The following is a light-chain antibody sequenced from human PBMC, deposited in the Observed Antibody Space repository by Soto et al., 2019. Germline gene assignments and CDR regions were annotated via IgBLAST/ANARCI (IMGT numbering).Light chain of an antibody. CDR1: SSDIGGYNY. V-gene: IGLV2-14*01. CDR2: EVT. Sequence: QSALTQPASVSGSPGQSITISCTGTSSDIGGYNYVSWYQQHPGKAPKVIIYEVTNRPSGVSNRFSGSKSGNTASLTISGLQAEDEADYYCISYTSSNTLYMVFGGGTKLTV. CDR3: ISYTSSNTLYMV. J-gene: IGLJ2*01.